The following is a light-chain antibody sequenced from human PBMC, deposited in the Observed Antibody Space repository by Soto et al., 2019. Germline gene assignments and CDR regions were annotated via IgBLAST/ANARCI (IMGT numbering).Light chain of an antibody. CDR3: LQYNSHSWT. J-gene: IGKJ1*01. Sequence: DIKMTQSPSTLSASVGDRVTITCRASQSISSWLAWYQHKPGKAPKLLIYKASSLESGVPSRFSGSGSGTEFTLTISTLQPEDFASYYCLQYNSHSWTFGQETKVEMK. CDR1: QSISSW. CDR2: KAS. V-gene: IGKV1-5*03.